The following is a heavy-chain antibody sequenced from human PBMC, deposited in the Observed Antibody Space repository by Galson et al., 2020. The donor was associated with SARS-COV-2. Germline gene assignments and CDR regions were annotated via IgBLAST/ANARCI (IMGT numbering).Heavy chain of an antibody. Sequence: AGSLRLPCAASGFAFRNYWMHWVRQAPGKGLVWVARIKSDGSNIRYADSVKGRFTLSRDNAKNTLYPQMNSLRSEDTALYYCAGAFAIWGQGTLVTVSS. J-gene: IGHJ4*02. CDR1: GFAFRNYW. CDR2: IKSDGSNI. CDR3: AGAFAI. V-gene: IGHV3-74*01.